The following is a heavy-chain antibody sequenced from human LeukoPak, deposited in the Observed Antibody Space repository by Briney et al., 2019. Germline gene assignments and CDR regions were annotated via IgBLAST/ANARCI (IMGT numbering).Heavy chain of an antibody. CDR2: IYYSGST. V-gene: IGHV4-39*01. CDR1: GGSISSSSYY. J-gene: IGHJ4*02. D-gene: IGHD1-26*01. CDR3: ARIRMGATLDFDY. Sequence: SETLSLTCTVSGGSISSSSYYWGWIRQPPGKGLEWIGSIYYSGSTYYNPSLKSRVTISVDTSRNQFSLKLSSVTVADTAVYYCARIRMGATLDFDYWGQGTLVTVSS.